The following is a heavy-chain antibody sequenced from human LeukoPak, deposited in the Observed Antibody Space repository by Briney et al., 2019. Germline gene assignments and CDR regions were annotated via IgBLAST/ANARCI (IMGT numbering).Heavy chain of an antibody. D-gene: IGHD5-12*01. CDR1: GGSISSSSYY. CDR2: IYYSGST. CDR3: ARDQRSGYSGYDYYYYYYMDV. V-gene: IGHV4-39*07. Sequence: SETLSLTCTVSGGSISSSSYYWGWIRQPPGKGLEWIGSIYYSGSTYYNPSLKSRVTISVDTSKNQFSLKLSSVTAADTAVYYCARDQRSGYSGYDYYYYYYMDVWGKGTTVTVSS. J-gene: IGHJ6*03.